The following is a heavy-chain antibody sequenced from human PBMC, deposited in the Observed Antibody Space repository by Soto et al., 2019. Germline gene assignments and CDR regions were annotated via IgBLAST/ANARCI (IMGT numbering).Heavy chain of an antibody. CDR3: ARERVMTTVVTPWSRWYFDL. J-gene: IGHJ2*01. CDR1: GGTFSSYA. V-gene: IGHV1-69*12. CDR2: IIPIFGTA. D-gene: IGHD4-17*01. Sequence: QVQLVQSGAEVKKPGSSVKVSCKASGGTFSSYAISWVRQAPGQGLEWMGGIIPIFGTANYAQKFQGRVTITADESTSTAYMELSSLRSEDTAVYYCARERVMTTVVTPWSRWYFDLWGRGTLVTVSS.